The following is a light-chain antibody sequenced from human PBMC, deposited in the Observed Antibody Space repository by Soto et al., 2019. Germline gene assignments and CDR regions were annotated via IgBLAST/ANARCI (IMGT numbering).Light chain of an antibody. J-gene: IGKJ5*01. CDR2: GSS. V-gene: IGKV3-20*01. CDR1: QNIRGIY. Sequence: ELVLTQSPGTLSLSPGERASLSCRASQNIRGIYLAWYQQKPGQAPRLLIYGSSYRATGIPDRFSGSGSGTDFTPTINGLEPEDFAFYYRQQYTDSFITFG. CDR3: QQYTDSFIT.